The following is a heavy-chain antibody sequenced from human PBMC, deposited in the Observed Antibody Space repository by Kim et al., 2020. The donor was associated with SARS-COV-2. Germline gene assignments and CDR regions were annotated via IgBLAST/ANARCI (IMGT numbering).Heavy chain of an antibody. CDR1: GFTVSSNY. J-gene: IGHJ4*02. CDR3: ARGKGYSGYGPFDY. D-gene: IGHD5-12*01. Sequence: GGSLRLSCAASGFTVSSNYMSWVRQAPWKGLEWVSVIYSGGSTYYADSVKGRFTISRDNSKNTLYLQMNSLRAEDTAVYYCARGKGYSGYGPFDYWGQGTLVTVSS. V-gene: IGHV3-53*01. CDR2: IYSGGST.